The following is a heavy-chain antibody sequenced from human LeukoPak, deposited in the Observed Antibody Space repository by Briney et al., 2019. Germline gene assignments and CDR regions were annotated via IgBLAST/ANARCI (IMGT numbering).Heavy chain of an antibody. D-gene: IGHD5-12*01. V-gene: IGHV3-66*01. J-gene: IGHJ4*02. CDR3: ARRGSGYDDPVDY. Sequence: GGSLRLSCAASEFSVGSNYMTWVRQAPGKGLEWVSLIYSGGSTYYADSVKGRFTISRYTAKNSLYLQMNSLRAEDTAVYYCARRGSGYDDPVDYWGQGTLVTVSS. CDR2: IYSGGST. CDR1: EFSVGSNY.